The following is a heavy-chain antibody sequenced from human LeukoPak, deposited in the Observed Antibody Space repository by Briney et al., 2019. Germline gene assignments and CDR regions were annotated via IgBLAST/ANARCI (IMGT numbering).Heavy chain of an antibody. CDR1: GFTFSSYA. D-gene: IGHD2-2*02. CDR3: ARGPPCSSTSCYIYNWFDP. V-gene: IGHV3-30*04. J-gene: IGHJ5*01. CDR2: ISYDGSNK. Sequence: TGGSLRLSCAASGFTFSSYAMHWVRQAPGKGLEWVAVISYDGSNKHYADSVKGRFTISRDNSKNTLYLQMNSLRAEDTAVYYCARGPPCSSTSCYIYNWFDPWGQGTLVTVSS.